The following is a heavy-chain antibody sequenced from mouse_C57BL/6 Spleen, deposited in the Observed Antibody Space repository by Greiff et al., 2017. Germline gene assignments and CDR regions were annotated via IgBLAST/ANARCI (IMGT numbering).Heavy chain of an antibody. CDR2: INPSTGGT. V-gene: IGHV1-42*01. D-gene: IGHD2-14*01. J-gene: IGHJ2*01. Sequence: EVQLQQSGPELVKPGASVKISCKASGYSFTSYYMNWVKQSPEKSLEWIGEINPSTGGTTYNQKFKAKATLTVDKSSSTAYMQLKSLTSEDSAVYYCARKYDFDYWGQGTTLTVSS. CDR3: ARKYDFDY. CDR1: GYSFTSYY.